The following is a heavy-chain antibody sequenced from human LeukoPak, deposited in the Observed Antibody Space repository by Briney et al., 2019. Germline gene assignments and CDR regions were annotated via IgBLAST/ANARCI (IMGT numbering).Heavy chain of an antibody. Sequence: PGGSLRLSCAASGFTFSSYWMSWVRQAPGKGLEWVANIKQDGSEKYYVDSVKGRFTISRDNAKNSLYLQMNSLRAEDTAVYYCARARSPDNTHRYYYYMDVWGKGTTVTISS. CDR2: IKQDGSEK. CDR3: ARARSPDNTHRYYYYMDV. D-gene: IGHD2/OR15-2a*01. V-gene: IGHV3-7*01. CDR1: GFTFSSYW. J-gene: IGHJ6*03.